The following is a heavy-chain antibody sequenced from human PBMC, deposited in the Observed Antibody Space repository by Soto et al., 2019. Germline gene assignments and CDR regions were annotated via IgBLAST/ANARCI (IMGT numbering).Heavy chain of an antibody. V-gene: IGHV3-30*18. Sequence: QVQLVESGGALVQPGRSLRLSCAASGFTLSTYGIQWVRQAPGKGLEWVALTSYDGSNKYYADSVKGRFTISRDNSKNTLNLQMNSLRAEDTAVYYCAKDRGPLHCSSVSCYGEGLDYWGQGTLVTVSS. CDR2: TSYDGSNK. D-gene: IGHD2-2*01. CDR1: GFTLSTYG. CDR3: AKDRGPLHCSSVSCYGEGLDY. J-gene: IGHJ4*02.